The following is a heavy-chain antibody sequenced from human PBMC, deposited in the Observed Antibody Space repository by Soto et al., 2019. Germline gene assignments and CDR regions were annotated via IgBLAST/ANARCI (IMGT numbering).Heavy chain of an antibody. CDR1: GFIFGVYA. Sequence: GGSLRLSCPASGFIFGVYAMSWVRLGPGKGLEWISFIRNKAYRETTKYAASVRGRFTISKDGSKGIAYLQMNSLKTEDTAVYYWTRGEMALNDSWGQGT. J-gene: IGHJ5*02. CDR3: TRGEMALNDS. V-gene: IGHV3-49*04. CDR2: IRNKAYRETT. D-gene: IGHD3-16*01.